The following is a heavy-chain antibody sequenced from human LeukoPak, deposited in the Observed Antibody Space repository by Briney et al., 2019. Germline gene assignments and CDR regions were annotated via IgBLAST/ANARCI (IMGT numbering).Heavy chain of an antibody. CDR2: ISGGSGYI. D-gene: IGHD6-13*01. Sequence: PGGSLRLSCAASGFTFSSYSMNWVRQAPGKGLGWVSSISGGSGYIYYADSVKGRFTISRDNAKNSLYLQMNSLRAEDTAVYYCVGGPIAAAGEDYWGQGILVTVSS. CDR3: VGGPIAAAGEDY. CDR1: GFTFSSYS. V-gene: IGHV3-21*01. J-gene: IGHJ4*02.